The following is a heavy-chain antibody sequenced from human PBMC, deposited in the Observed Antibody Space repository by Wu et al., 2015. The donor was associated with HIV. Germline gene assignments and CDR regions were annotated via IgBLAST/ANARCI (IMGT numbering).Heavy chain of an antibody. Sequence: QVQLVQSGAEVKKPGASVKVSCKASGYTFTGYYMHWVRQAPGQGLEWMGWINPNSGGTNYAQKFQGRVTMTRDTSISTAYMELSRLRSDDTAVYYCARDVYSGYDGPTYGMDVWGQGTTVTVSS. CDR3: ARDVYSGYDGPTYGMDV. D-gene: IGHD5-12*01. J-gene: IGHJ6*02. CDR1: GYTFTGYY. V-gene: IGHV1-2*02. CDR2: INPNSGGT.